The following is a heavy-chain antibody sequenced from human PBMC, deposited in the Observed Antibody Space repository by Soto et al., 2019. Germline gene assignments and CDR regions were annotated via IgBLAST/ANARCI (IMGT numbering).Heavy chain of an antibody. J-gene: IGHJ5*02. Sequence: PGGSLRRSCATCGLTFRSFTMSCVLQAPVKGLEWFSTISSNSAYIYYTDALRGRFTISRDNAKNSLHLQMNSLRAEDTAVYYCTRDASRDSSARGWFDPWGPGTLVTVSS. CDR3: TRDASRDSSARGWFDP. CDR1: GLTFRSFT. V-gene: IGHV3-21*01. CDR2: ISSNSAYI. D-gene: IGHD6-13*01.